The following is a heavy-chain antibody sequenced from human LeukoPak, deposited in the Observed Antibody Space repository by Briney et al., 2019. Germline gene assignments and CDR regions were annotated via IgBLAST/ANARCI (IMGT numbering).Heavy chain of an antibody. J-gene: IGHJ5*02. CDR3: ARDLGASSSSVWFDP. D-gene: IGHD6-6*01. Sequence: PSETLSLTCAVSGGSISSSNCWTWVRQPPGKGLEWIGEIFHSGSTNYNPSLKSRVTISVDKSKNQFSLKLSSVTAADTAVYYCARDLGASSSSVWFDPWGQGTLVTVSS. CDR1: GGSISSSNC. V-gene: IGHV4-4*02. CDR2: IFHSGST.